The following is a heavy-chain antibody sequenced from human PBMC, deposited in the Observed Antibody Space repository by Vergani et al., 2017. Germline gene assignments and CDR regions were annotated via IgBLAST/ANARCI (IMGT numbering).Heavy chain of an antibody. V-gene: IGHV3-43*01. CDR3: AKDIERGYSYGEFDY. CDR1: GFTFDDYT. CDR2: ISWDGGST. J-gene: IGHJ4*02. D-gene: IGHD5-18*01. Sequence: EVQLVESGGVVVQPGGSLRLSCAASGFTFDDYTMHWVRQAPGKGLEWVSLISWDGGSTYYADSVKGRFTISRDNSKNSLYLQMNSLRTEDTALYYCAKDIERGYSYGEFDYWGQGTLVTVSS.